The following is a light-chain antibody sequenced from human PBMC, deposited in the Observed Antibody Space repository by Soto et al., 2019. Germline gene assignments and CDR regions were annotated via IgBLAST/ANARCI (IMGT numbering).Light chain of an antibody. CDR2: DTS. CDR3: QQCISAPNT. V-gene: IGKV3-11*01. J-gene: IGKJ1*01. CDR1: QSVSSF. Sequence: IVLTQSPASLSWSPGERATLSCRASQSVSSFLAWYQQKPGQAPRLLIYDTSKRATGIPARFSGSGSATDFTLTISSLEPYYSAVYFFQQCISAPNTFGQVTK.